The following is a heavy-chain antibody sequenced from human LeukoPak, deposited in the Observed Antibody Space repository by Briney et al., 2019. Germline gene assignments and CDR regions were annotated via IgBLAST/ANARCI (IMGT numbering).Heavy chain of an antibody. CDR1: GGSFSGYY. Sequence: SETLSLTCAVYGGSFSGYYWSWIRQPPGKGLEWLGEINHSGSTNYNPSLKSRVTISVDTSKNQFSLKLSSVTAADTAVYYCARGRYSYSNYYYGMDVWGQGTTVTVSS. J-gene: IGHJ6*02. V-gene: IGHV4-34*01. CDR3: ARGRYSYSNYYYGMDV. CDR2: INHSGST. D-gene: IGHD5-18*01.